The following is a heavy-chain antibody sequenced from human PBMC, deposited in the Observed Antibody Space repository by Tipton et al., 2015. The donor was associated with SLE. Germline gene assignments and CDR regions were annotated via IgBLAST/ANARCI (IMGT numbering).Heavy chain of an antibody. D-gene: IGHD6-13*01. J-gene: IGHJ4*02. CDR2: IYYSGST. Sequence: LRLSCTVSGGSISSSSYYWGWIRQPPGKGLEWIGSIYYSGSTYYNPSLKSRVTISVDTSKNQFSLKLSSVTAAGTAVYCCARQTKMGYSSTIGLGYWGQGTLVTVSS. CDR1: GGSISSSSYY. V-gene: IGHV4-39*01. CDR3: ARQTKMGYSSTIGLGY.